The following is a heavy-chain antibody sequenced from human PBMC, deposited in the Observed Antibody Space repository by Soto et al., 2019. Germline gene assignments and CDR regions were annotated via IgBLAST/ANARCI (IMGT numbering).Heavy chain of an antibody. CDR1: GGSINSGGYC. V-gene: IGHV4-31*03. CDR2: ISYGGST. D-gene: IGHD5-18*01. J-gene: IGHJ4*02. CDR3: SRGILV. Sequence: QVQLQESGPGLVKPSLTLSLTCTVSGGSINSGGYCWSWIRQHPGKGLDWIGCISYGGSTSYNPSLXSXXTISVDTSKNQFSLKLTSVTAADTAVYYCSRGILVWGQGALITVSS.